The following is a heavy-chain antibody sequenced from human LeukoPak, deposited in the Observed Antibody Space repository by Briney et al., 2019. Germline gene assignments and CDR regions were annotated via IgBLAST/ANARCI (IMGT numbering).Heavy chain of an antibody. V-gene: IGHV1-8*01. CDR2: MNPNSGNT. D-gene: IGHD4-17*01. CDR1: GYTFTSYD. CDR3: ARDGTVTTPHYYYGMDV. J-gene: IGHJ6*02. Sequence: ASVKVSCKASGYTFTSYDINWVRQATGQGLEWMGWMNPNSGNTGYAQKFQGRVTMTRNTSISTAYMELSSLRSEDTAVYYCARDGTVTTPHYYYGMDVWGQGTTVTVSS.